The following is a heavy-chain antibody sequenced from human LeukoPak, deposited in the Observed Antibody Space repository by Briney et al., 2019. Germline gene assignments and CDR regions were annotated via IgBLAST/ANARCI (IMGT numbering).Heavy chain of an antibody. D-gene: IGHD3-10*01. CDR2: IKSKTDGGTA. Sequence: PGGSLGLSCAASGFTFTDAWMSWVRQVPGKGLEWVGRIKSKTDGGTADYAAPVKGRFSIPRDDSKNTLYLQLNSLKTEDTAVYYCVTYGSARKFDYWGQGTLVTVSS. CDR3: VTYGSARKFDY. V-gene: IGHV3-15*01. J-gene: IGHJ4*02. CDR1: GFTFTDAW.